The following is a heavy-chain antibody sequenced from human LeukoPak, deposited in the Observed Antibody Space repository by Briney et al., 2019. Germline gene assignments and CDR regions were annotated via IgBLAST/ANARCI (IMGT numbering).Heavy chain of an antibody. CDR1: GFTFSSYW. CDR3: ARELKGIAVALDY. D-gene: IGHD6-19*01. CDR2: IKQDGSEK. V-gene: IGHV3-7*03. J-gene: IGHJ4*02. Sequence: GGSLRLSCAASGFTFSSYWMSWVRQAPGKGLEWVANIKQDGSEKYYVDSVKGRFTISRDNAKNSLYLQMKSLRAEDTAVYYCARELKGIAVALDYWGQGTLVTVSS.